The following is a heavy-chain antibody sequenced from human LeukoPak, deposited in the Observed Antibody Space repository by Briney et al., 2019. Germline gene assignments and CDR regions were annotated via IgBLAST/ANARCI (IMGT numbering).Heavy chain of an antibody. CDR3: AREGSTVAGTGPAYSDY. CDR1: GGSISSGDYY. V-gene: IGHV4-30-4*08. Sequence: PSQTLSLTCTVSGGSISSGDYYWSWIRQPPGKGLEWIGYIYYSGSTYYNPSLKSRVTISVDTSKNQFSLKLSSVTAADTAVYYCAREGSTVAGTGPAYSDYWGQGTLVTVSS. D-gene: IGHD6-19*01. CDR2: IYYSGST. J-gene: IGHJ4*02.